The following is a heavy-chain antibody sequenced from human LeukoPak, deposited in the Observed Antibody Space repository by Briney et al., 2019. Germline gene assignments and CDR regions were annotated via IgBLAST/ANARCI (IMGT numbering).Heavy chain of an antibody. CDR2: INYSGST. CDR1: GETFSGFY. Sequence: KPSETLSLTCAVYGETFSGFYWSWIRQPPGKGLEWIGVINYSGSTNYNPSLKSRVTISVDTSKNQFSLNLNSVTAADTAVYYCARISTVTHQFDYWGQGMLVTVSS. CDR3: ARISTVTHQFDY. V-gene: IGHV4-34*01. J-gene: IGHJ4*02. D-gene: IGHD4-17*01.